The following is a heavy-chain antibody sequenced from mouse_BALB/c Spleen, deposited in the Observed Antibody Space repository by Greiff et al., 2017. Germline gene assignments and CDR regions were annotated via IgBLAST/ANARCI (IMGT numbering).Heavy chain of an antibody. CDR2: IDPANGNT. CDR3: AKIEWARSDY. CDR1: GFNIKDTY. V-gene: IGHV14-3*02. J-gene: IGHJ2*01. D-gene: IGHD1-1*01. Sequence: VQLQQSGAELVKPGASVKLSCTASGFNIKDTYMYWVKQRPEQGLEWIGRIDPANGNTKYDPKFQGRATITADTSSNTAYLQLSSLTSEDTAVYYCAKIEWARSDYWGQGTTLTVSA.